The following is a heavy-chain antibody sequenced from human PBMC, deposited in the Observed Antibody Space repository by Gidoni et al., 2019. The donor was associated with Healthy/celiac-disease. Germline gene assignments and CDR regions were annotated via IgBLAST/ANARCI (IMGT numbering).Heavy chain of an antibody. Sequence: EVQLVESGGGLVKPGGSLSLSCAASGFTFSSYSMNWVRQAPGKGLEWVSSISSSSSYIYYADSVKGRFTISRDNAKNSLYLQMNSLRAEDTAVYYCARDYARVAYFDYWGQGTLVTVSS. CDR3: ARDYARVAYFDY. J-gene: IGHJ4*02. CDR1: GFTFSSYS. D-gene: IGHD2-15*01. V-gene: IGHV3-21*01. CDR2: ISSSSSYI.